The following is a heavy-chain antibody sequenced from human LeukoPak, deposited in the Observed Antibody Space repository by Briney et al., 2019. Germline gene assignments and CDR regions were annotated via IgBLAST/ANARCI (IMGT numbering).Heavy chain of an antibody. CDR1: GFTFSSYA. CDR3: ARDGGGGVGFDP. V-gene: IGHV3-33*01. CDR2: IWYDGSHK. D-gene: IGHD3-10*01. J-gene: IGHJ5*02. Sequence: GRSLRLSCAASGFTFSSYAMHWVRQAPGKGLEWVALIWYDGSHKHYADSVKGRFTISRDNSKNTLYLQMNSLRADDTAVYHCARDGGGGVGFDPWGQGTLVTVSS.